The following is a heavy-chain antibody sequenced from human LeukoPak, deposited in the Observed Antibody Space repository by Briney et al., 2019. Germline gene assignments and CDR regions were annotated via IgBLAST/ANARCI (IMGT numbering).Heavy chain of an antibody. CDR1: GFSLSNARMG. J-gene: IGHJ5*02. Sequence: SGPVLVKPTETLTLTCTVSGFSLSNARMGVSWIRQPPGKALEWLAHIFSNDEKSYSTSLKSRLTISKDTSKSQVVLTMTNMDPVDTATYYCALGRYGCRNNWFDPWGQGTLVTVSS. CDR2: IFSNDEK. D-gene: IGHD3-9*01. CDR3: ALGRYGCRNNWFDP. V-gene: IGHV2-26*01.